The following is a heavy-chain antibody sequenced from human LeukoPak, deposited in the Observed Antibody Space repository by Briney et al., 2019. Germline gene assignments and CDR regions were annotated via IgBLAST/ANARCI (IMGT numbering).Heavy chain of an antibody. Sequence: PGGSLRLSCAASGFTFSSYAMHWVRQAPGKGLEWVAVISYDGSNKYYADSVKGRFTISRDNSKNTLYLQMNSLRAEDTAVYYCASPEWLPDSFDIWGQGTMVTVSS. V-gene: IGHV3-30-3*01. CDR1: GFTFSSYA. J-gene: IGHJ3*02. D-gene: IGHD3-3*01. CDR3: ASPEWLPDSFDI. CDR2: ISYDGSNK.